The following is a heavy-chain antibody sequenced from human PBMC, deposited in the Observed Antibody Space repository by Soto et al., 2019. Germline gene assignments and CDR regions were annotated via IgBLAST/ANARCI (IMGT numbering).Heavy chain of an antibody. CDR2: IIPIFGTS. J-gene: IGHJ5*02. CDR3: APSQLEPLRSWFDP. Sequence: QVQLVQSGAEVKKPGSSVKVSCKASGCTFSSYVISWVRQAPGQGLVWRGGIIPIFGTSNYAQKFQGRVTITANQPTSTSYMEPSSLRSEDTAVYYCAPSQLEPLRSWFDPWGQGTLVTVSS. D-gene: IGHD1-1*01. CDR1: GCTFSSYV. V-gene: IGHV1-69*01.